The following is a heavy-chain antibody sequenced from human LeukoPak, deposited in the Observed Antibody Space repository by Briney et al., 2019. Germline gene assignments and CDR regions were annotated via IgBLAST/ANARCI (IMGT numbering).Heavy chain of an antibody. V-gene: IGHV3-9*01. Sequence: GRSLRLSCAASGFTFDDYAMHWVRQAPGKGLEWVSGISWISDSIDYADSVKGRFTISRDNARNSLYLQMNSLRAEDTALYYCAKGIRGATIRDGMDVWGQGTTVTVSS. CDR1: GFTFDDYA. D-gene: IGHD5-12*01. CDR3: AKGIRGATIRDGMDV. J-gene: IGHJ6*02. CDR2: ISWISDSI.